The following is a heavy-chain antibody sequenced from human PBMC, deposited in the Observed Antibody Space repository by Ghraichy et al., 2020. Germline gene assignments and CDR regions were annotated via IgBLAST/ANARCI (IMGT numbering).Heavy chain of an antibody. D-gene: IGHD4-17*01. J-gene: IGHJ6*02. V-gene: IGHV4-4*07. CDR1: GGSISSYY. Sequence: SETLSLTCTVSGGSISSYYWSWIRQPAGKGLEWIGRIYTSGSTNYNPSLKSRVTMSVDTSKNQFSLKLSSVTAADTAVYYCARVATHYENYYYYGMDVWGQGTTVTVSS. CDR2: IYTSGST. CDR3: ARVATHYENYYYYGMDV.